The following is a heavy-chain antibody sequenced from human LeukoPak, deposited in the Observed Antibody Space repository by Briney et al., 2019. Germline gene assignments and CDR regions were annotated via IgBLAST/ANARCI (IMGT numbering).Heavy chain of an antibody. CDR2: IYTSGST. D-gene: IGHD3-22*01. CDR1: GGSISSGSYY. CDR3: ARDPDYDSSRGAFDY. Sequence: SQTLSLTCTVSGGSISSGSYYWSWIRQPAGKGLEWIGRIYTSGSTNCNPSLKSRVTISVDTSKNQFSLKLSSVTAADTAVYYCARDPDYDSSRGAFDYWGQGTLVTVSS. J-gene: IGHJ4*02. V-gene: IGHV4-61*02.